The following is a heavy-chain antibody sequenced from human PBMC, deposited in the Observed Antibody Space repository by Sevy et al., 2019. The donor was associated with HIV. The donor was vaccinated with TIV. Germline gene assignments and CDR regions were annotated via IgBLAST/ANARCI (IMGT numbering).Heavy chain of an antibody. Sequence: GGSLRLSCAVSGFTVSANYMTWVRQAPGKGLEWVSVIYSDGTTHHADYVKGRFSISRDNSNNTLYLQMNSLRAEDTAVYYCARGKGGYGYGLNYWGQGTLVTVSS. CDR1: GFTVSANY. CDR2: IYSDGTT. V-gene: IGHV3-66*01. D-gene: IGHD5-18*01. J-gene: IGHJ4*02. CDR3: ARGKGGYGYGLNY.